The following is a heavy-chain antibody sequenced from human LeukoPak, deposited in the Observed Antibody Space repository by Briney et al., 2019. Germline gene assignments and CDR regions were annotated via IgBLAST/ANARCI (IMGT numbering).Heavy chain of an antibody. V-gene: IGHV1-69*13. CDR2: IIPIFGTA. CDR1: GGTFSSYA. J-gene: IGHJ4*02. CDR3: ARAENSGSYPGAFDY. Sequence: SVKVSCKASGGTFSSYAISWVRQAPGQGLEWMGGIIPIFGTANHAQKFQGRVTITADESTSTAYMELSSLRSEDTAVYYCARAENSGSYPGAFDYWGQGTLVTVSS. D-gene: IGHD1-26*01.